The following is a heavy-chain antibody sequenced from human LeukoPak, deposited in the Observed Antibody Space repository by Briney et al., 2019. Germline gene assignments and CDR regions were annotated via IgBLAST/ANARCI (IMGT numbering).Heavy chain of an antibody. CDR1: GFTFSSYG. V-gene: IGHV3-30*03. Sequence: GGSLRLSCAASGFTFSSYGMHWVRQAPGKGLEWVAVISYDGSNKYYADSVKGRFTISRDNSKNTLYLQMNSLRAEDTAVYYCARVNPSTPMDWGQGTLVTVSS. CDR3: ARVNPSTPMD. J-gene: IGHJ4*02. D-gene: IGHD5-24*01. CDR2: ISYDGSNK.